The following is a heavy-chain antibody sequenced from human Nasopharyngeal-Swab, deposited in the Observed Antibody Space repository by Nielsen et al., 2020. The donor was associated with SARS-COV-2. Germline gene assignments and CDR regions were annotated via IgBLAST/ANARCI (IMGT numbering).Heavy chain of an antibody. V-gene: IGHV1-46*01. D-gene: IGHD6-19*01. J-gene: IGHJ4*02. Sequence: WVRQAPGQGLEWMGMINPGSGGTTYAQKFQGRVTMTRDTSTSTVFMDLSSLRSEDTAVYYCARITVAAADYWGQGTLVTVLL. CDR2: INPGSGGT. CDR3: ARITVAAADY.